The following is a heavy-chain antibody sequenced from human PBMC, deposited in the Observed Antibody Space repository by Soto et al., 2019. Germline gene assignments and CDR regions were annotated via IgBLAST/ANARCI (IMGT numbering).Heavy chain of an antibody. D-gene: IGHD1-26*01. Sequence: KPSETLSLTCTVSGGSISSGDYYWSWIRQPPGKGLEWIGYIYYSGSTYYNPSLKSRVTISVDTSKNQLSLKLSSVTAADTAVYYCARGWALYYYYGMDVWGQGTTVTVSS. V-gene: IGHV4-30-4*01. CDR1: GGSISSGDYY. J-gene: IGHJ6*02. CDR3: ARGWALYYYYGMDV. CDR2: IYYSGST.